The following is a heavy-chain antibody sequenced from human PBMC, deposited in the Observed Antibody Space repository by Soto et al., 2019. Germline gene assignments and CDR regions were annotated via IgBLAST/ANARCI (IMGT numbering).Heavy chain of an antibody. CDR1: GFTFRSYS. Sequence: EVQLVESGGGLVKPGGSLRLACAASGFTFRSYSMNWVRQAPGKGLEWVSSISSSSSYIYYADSVKGRFTIPRDNAKNSLSLQMNRLRAEDTAVYYCAREGLLVAPADDYYFGMDVWGQGTTVTVSS. CDR3: AREGLLVAPADDYYFGMDV. J-gene: IGHJ6*02. V-gene: IGHV3-21*01. CDR2: ISSSSSYI.